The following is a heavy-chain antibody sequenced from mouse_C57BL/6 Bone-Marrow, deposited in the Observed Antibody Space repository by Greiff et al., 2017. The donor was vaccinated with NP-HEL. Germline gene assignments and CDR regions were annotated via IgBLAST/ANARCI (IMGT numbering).Heavy chain of an antibody. CDR3: ARMRGV. J-gene: IGHJ1*03. CDR1: GFSLTSYG. CDR2: IWCGGST. Sequence: QVQLQQSGPGLVQPSQSLSITCTVSGFSLTSYGVHWVRQSPGKGLEWLGEIWCGGSTDYNAAFISRLSISKDNSKSQVFFKMNSLQADDTAIYYCARMRGVWGTGTTVTVSS. V-gene: IGHV2-2*01.